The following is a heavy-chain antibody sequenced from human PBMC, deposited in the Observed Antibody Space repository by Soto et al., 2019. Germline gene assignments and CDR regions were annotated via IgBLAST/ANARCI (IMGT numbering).Heavy chain of an antibody. J-gene: IGHJ4*02. CDR2: INHSGST. CDR3: ARGDITIVWKRSYYFDY. V-gene: IGHV4-34*01. Sequence: SETLSLTCAVYGGSFSGYYWSWIRQPPGKGLEWIGEINHSGSTNYNPSLKSRVTISVDTSKNQFSLKLSSVTAADTSVYYCARGDITIVWKRSYYFDYWGQGTLVTVSS. D-gene: IGHD3-9*01. CDR1: GGSFSGYY.